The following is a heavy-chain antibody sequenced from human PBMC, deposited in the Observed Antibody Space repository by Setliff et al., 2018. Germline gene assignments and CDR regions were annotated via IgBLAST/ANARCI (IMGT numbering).Heavy chain of an antibody. Sequence: VASVKVSCKASGDTFSSYGISWVRQAPGQGLEWMGGTIPMFGSTSYAQKFQDRVTIITDESTSTAYMELRSLRSDDTAVYYCARSPPNRGVGQGHYMDVWGKGTTVTVSS. V-gene: IGHV1-69*05. D-gene: IGHD3-10*01. CDR3: ARSPPNRGVGQGHYMDV. CDR2: TIPMFGST. CDR1: GDTFSSYG. J-gene: IGHJ6*03.